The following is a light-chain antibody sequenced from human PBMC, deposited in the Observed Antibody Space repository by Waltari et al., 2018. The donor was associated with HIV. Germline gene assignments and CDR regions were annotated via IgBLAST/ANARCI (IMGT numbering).Light chain of an antibody. V-gene: IGLV3-25*03. CDR3: QSTDRSGSYII. CDR1: ALSTPY. J-gene: IGLJ2*01. Sequence: SYELTQPPSLSVSPGPTARITSPGSALSTPYGYWYQQKPGQAPVLVIYKDSERSSGIPERFSGSSSGTTVTLTISGAQAEDEAAYFCQSTDRSGSYIIFGGGTKLTVL. CDR2: KDS.